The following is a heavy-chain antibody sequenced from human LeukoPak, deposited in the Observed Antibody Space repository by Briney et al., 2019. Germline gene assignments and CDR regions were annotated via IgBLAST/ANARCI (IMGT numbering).Heavy chain of an antibody. D-gene: IGHD1-26*01. J-gene: IGHJ4*02. Sequence: SETLSLTCTVSGVSISSSSYYWGWIRQPPGKGLEWIGSIYYSGSTYYNPSLKSRFIISVDTSKNQFSLKLSSVTAADTAVYYCANGSYFDYHFDYWGQGPLVTVSS. V-gene: IGHV4-39*01. CDR3: ANGSYFDYHFDY. CDR2: IYYSGST. CDR1: GVSISSSSYY.